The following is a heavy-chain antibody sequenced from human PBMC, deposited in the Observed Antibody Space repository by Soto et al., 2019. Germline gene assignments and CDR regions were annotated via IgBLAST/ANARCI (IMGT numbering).Heavy chain of an antibody. CDR3: ARGRVIHNWFDP. J-gene: IGHJ5*02. V-gene: IGHV4-30-4*01. D-gene: IGHD2-21*01. CDR2: IYYSGST. CDR1: GGSISSGDYY. Sequence: PSETLSLTCTVSGGSISSGDYYWSWIRQPPGKGLEWIGYIYYSGSTYYNPSLKSRVTISVDTSKNQFSLKLSSVTAADTAVYYCARGRVIHNWFDPWGQGTLVTVSS.